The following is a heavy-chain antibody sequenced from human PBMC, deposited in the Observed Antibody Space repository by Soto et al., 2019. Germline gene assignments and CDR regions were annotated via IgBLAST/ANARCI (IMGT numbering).Heavy chain of an antibody. Sequence: QVQVVESGGGLVKPGGSLRLSCEVSGFSVTDNMSWIRQAPGKGLEWVAYISDRGSTIFYADSVRGRFTISRDSAQNSLFLEMDSLRVDDTAIYYCARVVGLHPHTWFDPWGQGTLVTVSS. CDR3: ARVVGLHPHTWFDP. V-gene: IGHV3-11*01. CDR1: GFSVTDN. J-gene: IGHJ5*02. CDR2: ISDRGSTI.